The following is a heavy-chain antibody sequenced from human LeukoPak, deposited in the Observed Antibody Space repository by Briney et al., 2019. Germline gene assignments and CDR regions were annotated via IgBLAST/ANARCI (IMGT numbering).Heavy chain of an antibody. J-gene: IGHJ3*02. V-gene: IGHV1-46*01. CDR2: INPSGGST. Sequence: ASVKVSCKASGYTFTSYSINWVRQAPGQGLEWMGIINPSGGSTTYAQKFQGRVTMTRDTSTSTVHMELSSLRSEDTAVYYCARGEQAAREADAFDIWGQGTMVTVSS. CDR1: GYTFTSYS. D-gene: IGHD6-6*01. CDR3: ARGEQAAREADAFDI.